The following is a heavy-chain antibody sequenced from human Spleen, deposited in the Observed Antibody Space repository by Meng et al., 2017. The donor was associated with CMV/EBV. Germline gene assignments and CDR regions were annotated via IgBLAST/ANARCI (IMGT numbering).Heavy chain of an antibody. D-gene: IGHD2-2*01. J-gene: IGHJ4*02. CDR1: GFTFSRYV. CDR2: ISYDGSNK. V-gene: IGHV3-30*04. CDR3: AREGNGFTSPNSYFDY. Sequence: GESLKISCAASGFTFSRYVMHWVRQAPGKGLEWVAIISYDGSNKYYRDSVKGRFTISRDNSKNTLFLQMDSLRAEDTAVYYCAREGNGFTSPNSYFDYWGQGTLVTVSS.